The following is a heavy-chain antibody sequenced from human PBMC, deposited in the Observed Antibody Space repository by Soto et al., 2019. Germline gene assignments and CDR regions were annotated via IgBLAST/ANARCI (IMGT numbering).Heavy chain of an antibody. D-gene: IGHD6-13*01. J-gene: IGHJ6*02. CDR1: GYSFTSYW. Sequence: GDSLKISCKGSGYSFTSYWISWVRQMPGKGLEWMGRIDPSDSYTNYSPSFQGHVTISADKSISTAYLQWSSLKASDTAMYYCATPIAAAGSYYYYYGMDVWGQGTTVTVSS. CDR2: IDPSDSYT. V-gene: IGHV5-10-1*01. CDR3: ATPIAAAGSYYYYYGMDV.